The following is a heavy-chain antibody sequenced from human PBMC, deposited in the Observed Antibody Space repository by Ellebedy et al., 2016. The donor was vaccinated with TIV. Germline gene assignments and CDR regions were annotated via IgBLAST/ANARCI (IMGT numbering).Heavy chain of an antibody. CDR3: ARDDEGYGMDV. V-gene: IGHV1-2*02. CDR1: GYSFTAYY. J-gene: IGHJ6*02. CDR2: INPNTGGT. Sequence: ASVKVSCKGSGYSFTAYYMHWVRQAPGQGLEWMGLINPNTGGTNYAQRFQGRVTMTRDTSISTAYLELSRLRSDDSAAYYCARDDEGYGMDVWGQGTTVTVSS.